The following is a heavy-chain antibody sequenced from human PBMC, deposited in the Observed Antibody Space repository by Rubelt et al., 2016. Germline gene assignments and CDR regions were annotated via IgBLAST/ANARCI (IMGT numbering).Heavy chain of an antibody. J-gene: IGHJ6*02. CDR2: INHSGST. Sequence: QVQLQQWGAGLLKPSETLSLACAVYGGSFSGYYWSWIRQPPGKGLGWIGEINHSGSTNYNPSLKRWVTISVDRVQNQFSLKLSSVTAADTAVYYCAREYPDYYDSSGPGYYYGMDVWGQGTTVTVSS. CDR3: AREYPDYYDSSGPGYYYGMDV. V-gene: IGHV4-34*01. D-gene: IGHD3-22*01. CDR1: GGSFSGYY.